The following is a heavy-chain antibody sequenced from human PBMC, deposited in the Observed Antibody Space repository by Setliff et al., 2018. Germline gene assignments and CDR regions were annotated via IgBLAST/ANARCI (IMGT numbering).Heavy chain of an antibody. CDR2: IKPDGSET. CDR3: AKDRVPDGKWDFDS. D-gene: IGHD2-8*01. CDR1: GFTFDNYW. J-gene: IGHJ4*02. Sequence: GGSLRLSCVASGFTFDNYWMGWVRQPPGKGLEWVASIKPDGSETYYADSVKGRFTISRDNARNSLYLQMTNLRVEDTAIYYCAKDRVPDGKWDFDSSGPGILVTVSS. V-gene: IGHV3-7*03.